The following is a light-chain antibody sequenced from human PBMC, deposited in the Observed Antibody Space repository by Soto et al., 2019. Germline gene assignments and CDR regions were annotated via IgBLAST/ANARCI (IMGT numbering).Light chain of an antibody. V-gene: IGKV1-13*02. CDR2: DAS. CDR1: QDIGSA. J-gene: IGKJ4*02. CDR3: QQFNGFPLS. Sequence: IPLTQSPSSLSASFGDRVSITCRAGQDIGSALAWYQQRPGKAPKLLLYDASNLEAEVPSRFSGSGAGTDFTLTITSLRSQDVANYYCQQFNGFPLSFGGGTKVQI.